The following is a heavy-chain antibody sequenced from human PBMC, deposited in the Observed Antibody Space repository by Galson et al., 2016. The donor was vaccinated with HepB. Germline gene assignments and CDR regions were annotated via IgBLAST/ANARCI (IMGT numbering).Heavy chain of an antibody. J-gene: IGHJ4*02. D-gene: IGHD3-22*01. CDR2: IYRGGST. Sequence: SLRLSCAASGFTVSNKYMSWVRQAPGKGLEWVSVIYRGGSTYYADSVKGRFTISRDNSKNTLYLQMNSLRAEDAAVYYCARDSLVDYDSSDHHGGFDYWGQGTLVTVSS. V-gene: IGHV3-66*01. CDR1: GFTVSNKY. CDR3: ARDSLVDYDSSDHHGGFDY.